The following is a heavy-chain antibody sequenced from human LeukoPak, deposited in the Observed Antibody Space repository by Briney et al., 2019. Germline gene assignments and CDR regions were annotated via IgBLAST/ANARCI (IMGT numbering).Heavy chain of an antibody. CDR1: GYSITSSSW. D-gene: IGHD3-10*01. CDR3: ARKENVYYYFDY. Sequence: PSETLSLTCAVSGYSITSSSWWGWIRQPPGKGLEWIGYIYHSGTTYYNPSLQSRVTMSVDTSKNQFSLKLSSVTAVDTAVYYCARKENVYYYFDYWGQGTLVTVSS. J-gene: IGHJ4*02. V-gene: IGHV4-28*01. CDR2: IYHSGTT.